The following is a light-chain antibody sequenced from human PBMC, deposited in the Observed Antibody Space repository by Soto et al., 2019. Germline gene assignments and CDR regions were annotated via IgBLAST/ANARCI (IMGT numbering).Light chain of an antibody. CDR1: QSISSW. Sequence: DIQMTQSPSTLSASVGDRVTITCRASQSISSWLAWYQQKPGKAPKLLIYDASSLESGVPSRFSGSGSGTEFTLTISSLQPDDFAVYYCQQYGSSPLTFGGGTKVEIK. CDR2: DAS. CDR3: QQYGSSPLT. V-gene: IGKV1-5*01. J-gene: IGKJ4*01.